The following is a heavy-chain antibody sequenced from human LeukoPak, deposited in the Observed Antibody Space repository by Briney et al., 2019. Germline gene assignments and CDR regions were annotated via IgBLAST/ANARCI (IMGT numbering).Heavy chain of an antibody. V-gene: IGHV3-15*01. J-gene: IGHJ4*02. D-gene: IGHD5-12*01. CDR1: GSTFSKAW. CDR3: TTPKYSGYDFYF. CDR2: IKSKTDGGTT. Sequence: EGSLRLSCAASGSTFSKAWMSWVRQAPGRGLEWVGRIKSKTDGGTTDYAAPVNGRFTISRDDSKNTLFLQMNSLKTEDTAVYYCTTPKYSGYDFYFWGQGTLVTVSS.